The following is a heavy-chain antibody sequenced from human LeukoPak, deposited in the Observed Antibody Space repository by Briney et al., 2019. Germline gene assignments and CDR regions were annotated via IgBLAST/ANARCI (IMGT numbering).Heavy chain of an antibody. V-gene: IGHV3-23*01. Sequence: GGSLRLSCATSGFSLSSYSMTWVRQSPGRGLEWVSAISGSGGSTYYADSVKGRFTISRDNSKNTLYLQMNSLRAEDTAVYYCAQYYSGSAEIDYWGQGTLVTVSS. D-gene: IGHD3-10*01. J-gene: IGHJ4*02. CDR3: AQYYSGSAEIDY. CDR1: GFSLSSYS. CDR2: ISGSGGST.